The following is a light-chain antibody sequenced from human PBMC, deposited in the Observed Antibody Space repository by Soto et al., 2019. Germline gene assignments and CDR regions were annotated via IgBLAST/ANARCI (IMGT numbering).Light chain of an antibody. V-gene: IGLV2-11*01. CDR2: DVT. Sequence: QSVLTQPRSVSGSPGHSVTISCTGTSSDVGAYNYVSWYQQRPGEAPKLLIYDVTERPSGVPDRFPGSKSGNTASLTISELQADDEADYYCCSYVGGSFVFGTGTKVTVL. CDR1: SSDVGAYNY. J-gene: IGLJ1*01. CDR3: CSYVGGSFV.